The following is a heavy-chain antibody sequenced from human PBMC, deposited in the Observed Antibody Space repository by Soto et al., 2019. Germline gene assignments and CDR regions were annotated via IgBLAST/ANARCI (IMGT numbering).Heavy chain of an antibody. D-gene: IGHD2-21*02. V-gene: IGHV1-46*01. J-gene: IGHJ6*04. Sequence: GASVKVSCMASGYTFTSYYMHWVRQAPGQGLEWMGIINPSGGSTSYAQKFQGRVTMTRDTSTSTVYMELSSLRSEDTAVYYCARVYCGGDCYSPGLYYYGMDVWGKGAPVTVSS. CDR3: ARVYCGGDCYSPGLYYYGMDV. CDR2: INPSGGST. CDR1: GYTFTSYY.